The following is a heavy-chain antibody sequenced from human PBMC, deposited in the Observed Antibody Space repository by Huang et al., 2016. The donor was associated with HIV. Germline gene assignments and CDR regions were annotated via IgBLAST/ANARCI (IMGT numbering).Heavy chain of an antibody. J-gene: IGHJ4*02. CDR3: ARSAYGDLDY. Sequence: QVHLVQSGAEVKKPGASVKVSCKASGYTFTNYDINWVRQAPGRGIEWMGWMNPNTGKTGFAQSFQGRVTMTRKTSITTAYMELTSLTSEDTAVYYCARSAYGDLDYWGLGTLVIVSS. D-gene: IGHD4-17*01. CDR1: GYTFTNYD. CDR2: MNPNTGKT. V-gene: IGHV1-8*02.